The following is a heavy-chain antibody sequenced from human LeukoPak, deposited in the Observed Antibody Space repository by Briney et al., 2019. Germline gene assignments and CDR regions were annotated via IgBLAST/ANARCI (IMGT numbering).Heavy chain of an antibody. CDR2: IYYTGT. CDR1: GGSVSDYY. D-gene: IGHD3-10*01. Sequence: SETLSLTCTVSGGSVSDYYRSWIRQSPGEGLEWIGYIYYTGTSYNPSLKSRVTISADTSKNQFSLKLSSVTAADTAVYYCARRGGIIRGVASYYYMDVWGKGTTVTISS. V-gene: IGHV4-59*02. J-gene: IGHJ6*03. CDR3: ARRGGIIRGVASYYYMDV.